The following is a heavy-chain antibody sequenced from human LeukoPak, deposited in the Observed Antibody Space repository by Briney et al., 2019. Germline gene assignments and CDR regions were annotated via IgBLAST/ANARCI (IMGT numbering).Heavy chain of an antibody. J-gene: IGHJ4*02. CDR1: GFTFSTYA. D-gene: IGHD3-10*01. CDR2: LTNSGGSGGVT. Sequence: GGSLRLSCAASGFTFSTYAMSWVRQAPGKGLEWVSALTNSGGSGGVTYYADSVKGRFIISRDNSKSTLYLQLSSLRAEDTAVYYCAKDQYIYGSSPFDYWGQGTLVTVSS. V-gene: IGHV3-23*01. CDR3: AKDQYIYGSSPFDY.